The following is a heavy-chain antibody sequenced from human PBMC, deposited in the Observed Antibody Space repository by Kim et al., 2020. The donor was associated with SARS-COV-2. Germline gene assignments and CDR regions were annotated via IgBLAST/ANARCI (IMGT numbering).Heavy chain of an antibody. CDR1: GGSISSSSYY. CDR2: IYYSGST. V-gene: IGHV4-39*07. D-gene: IGHD3-16*01. J-gene: IGHJ4*02. CDR3: ARLGGATLCDY. Sequence: SETLSLTCTVSGGSISSSSYYWGWIRQPPGKGLEWIGSIYYSGSTYYNPSLKSRVTISVDTSKNQFSLKLSSVTAADTAVYYCARLGGATLCDYWGQGTLVTVSS.